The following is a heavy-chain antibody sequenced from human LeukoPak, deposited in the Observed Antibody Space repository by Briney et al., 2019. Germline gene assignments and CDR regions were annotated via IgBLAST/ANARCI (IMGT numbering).Heavy chain of an antibody. Sequence: PSETLSLTCTVSGGSISSYYWSWIRQPPGKGLEWIGCIYYSGSTNYNPSLKSRVTISVDTSKNQFSLKLSSVTAADTAVYYCARYITIFGVASWEYYMDVWGKGTTVTVSS. CDR1: GGSISSYY. CDR2: IYYSGST. J-gene: IGHJ6*03. D-gene: IGHD3-3*01. V-gene: IGHV4-59*01. CDR3: ARYITIFGVASWEYYMDV.